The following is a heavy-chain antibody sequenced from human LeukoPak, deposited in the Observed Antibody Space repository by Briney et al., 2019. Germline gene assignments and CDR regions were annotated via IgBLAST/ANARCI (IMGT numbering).Heavy chain of an antibody. Sequence: SETLSLTCTVSGGSISSSSYYWGWIRQPPGKGLEWIGNIYYSGSIYYNPSLKSRVTISVDTSKNQSSLRLSSVTAADTAVYYCARSTGWLQEFDYWGQGTLVSVSS. V-gene: IGHV4-39*01. CDR2: IYYSGSI. J-gene: IGHJ4*02. D-gene: IGHD5-24*01. CDR3: ARSTGWLQEFDY. CDR1: GGSISSSSYY.